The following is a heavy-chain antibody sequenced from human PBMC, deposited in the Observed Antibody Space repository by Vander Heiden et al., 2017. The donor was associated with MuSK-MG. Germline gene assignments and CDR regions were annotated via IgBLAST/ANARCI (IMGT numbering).Heavy chain of an antibody. D-gene: IGHD2-2*01. CDR2: SSGSGGST. V-gene: IGHV3-23*01. J-gene: IGHJ6*03. CDR3: AKVVPAAMHYYYYMDV. Sequence: EVQLLESGGGLVQPGGSLRLSCAGSGFTFSSYAMSWGRQAPGKGLEWVSASSGSGGSTYYADSVKGRFTISRDNSKNTLYLQMNSLRAEDTAVYYCAKVVPAAMHYYYYMDVWGKGTTVTVSS. CDR1: GFTFSSYA.